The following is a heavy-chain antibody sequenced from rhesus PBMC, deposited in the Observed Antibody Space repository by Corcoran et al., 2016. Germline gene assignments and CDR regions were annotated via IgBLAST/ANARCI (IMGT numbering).Heavy chain of an antibody. D-gene: IGHD6-31*01. CDR3: ATQLAEYDPIAAAGFDY. CDR2: VDPEDSQP. Sequence: EVQLVQSGAEVKMPGASVKISCKASGYTYTDTYLHRARQALGNVLVWMGPVDPEDSQPLHAPHSQHRVTITADTSTDTAYMELSSLRSEDTAVYSCATQLAEYDPIAAAGFDYWGQGVLVTVSS. CDR1: GYTYTDTY. V-gene: IGHV1-111*02. J-gene: IGHJ4*01.